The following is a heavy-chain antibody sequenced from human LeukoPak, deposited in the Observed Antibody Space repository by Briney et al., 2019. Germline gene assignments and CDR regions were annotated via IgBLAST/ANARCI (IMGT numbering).Heavy chain of an antibody. V-gene: IGHV3-48*03. Sequence: GGSLRLSCAASGFTFSSYEMNWVRQAPGKGLEWVSYISSSGSTIYYADSVKGRFTISRDNAKNSLYLQMNSLRAEDTAVYYFARDLGYYDSSGCFDYWGQGTLVTVSS. D-gene: IGHD3-22*01. CDR1: GFTFSSYE. CDR3: ARDLGYYDSSGCFDY. J-gene: IGHJ4*02. CDR2: ISSSGSTI.